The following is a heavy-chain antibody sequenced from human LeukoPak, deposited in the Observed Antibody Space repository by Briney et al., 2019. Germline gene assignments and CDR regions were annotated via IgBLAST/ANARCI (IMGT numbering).Heavy chain of an antibody. J-gene: IGHJ4*02. CDR1: GYTFTSYG. CDR2: ISAYNGNT. Sequence: ASVKVSCKASGYTFTSYGISWVRQAPGQGLGWMGWISAYNGNTNYAQKLQGRVTMTTDTSTSTAYMELRSLRSDDTAVYYCARDHRRDDSSGYYYDYFDYWGQGTLVTVSS. CDR3: ARDHRRDDSSGYYYDYFDY. D-gene: IGHD3-22*01. V-gene: IGHV1-18*01.